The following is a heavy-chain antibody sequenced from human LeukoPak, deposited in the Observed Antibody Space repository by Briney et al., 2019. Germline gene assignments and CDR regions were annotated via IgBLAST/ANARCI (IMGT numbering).Heavy chain of an antibody. J-gene: IGHJ4*02. D-gene: IGHD2-2*01. V-gene: IGHV1-2*02. CDR3: ARGSHIVVVPAAHFDY. Sequence: ASVKVSCKASGYIFTGYYTHWVRQAPGQGLEWMGWINPNSGDTNYAQKFQGRVTMTRDTSISTAYMELSRLRSDDTAVYYCARGSHIVVVPAAHFDYWGQGTLVTVSS. CDR2: INPNSGDT. CDR1: GYIFTGYY.